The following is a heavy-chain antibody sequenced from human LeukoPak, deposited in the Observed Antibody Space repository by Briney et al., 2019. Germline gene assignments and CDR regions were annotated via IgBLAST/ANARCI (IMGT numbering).Heavy chain of an antibody. CDR2: IDSNGGST. CDR3: VKGSCSSAGSAACRLDD. V-gene: IGHV3-64D*06. D-gene: IGHD2-2*01. J-gene: IGHJ4*02. CDR1: GFTFSHYA. Sequence: PGGSLRLSCSASGFTFSHYAMHWVRQAPGKGLESVSGIDSNGGSTYYADSVRGRFTISRDNSKNTLYLQMSSLRAEDTALYYCVKGSCSSAGSAACRLDDWGQGTLVSVSS.